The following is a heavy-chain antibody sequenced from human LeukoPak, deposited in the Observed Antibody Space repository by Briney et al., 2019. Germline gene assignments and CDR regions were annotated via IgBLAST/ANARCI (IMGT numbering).Heavy chain of an antibody. D-gene: IGHD3-16*01. CDR2: INPNDGDT. J-gene: IGHJ6*03. Sequence: ASVKVSCKASGYPFTGYYIHWVRQARGQGLEWMGWINPNDGDTKYAQKFQGRVTMTRDTSISTAYMELSRLRSDDTAVYYCVRDRIMITSGGVAAPYYHYMDVWGKGTRVTVSS. CDR3: VRDRIMITSGGVAAPYYHYMDV. CDR1: GYPFTGYY. V-gene: IGHV1-2*02.